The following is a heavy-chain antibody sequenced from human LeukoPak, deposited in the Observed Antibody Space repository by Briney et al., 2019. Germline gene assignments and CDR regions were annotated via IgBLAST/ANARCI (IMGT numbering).Heavy chain of an antibody. CDR3: ARRTVYCSGGSCYLVADY. Sequence: SETLSLTCTVSGGSISSSSYYWGWIRQPPGKGLEWIGSIYYSGSTYYNPSLKSRITISVDTPKNQFSLKLSSVTAADTDVYYCARRTVYCSGGSCYLVADYWGQGTLVTVSS. J-gene: IGHJ4*02. D-gene: IGHD2-15*01. V-gene: IGHV4-39*07. CDR1: GGSISSSSYY. CDR2: IYYSGST.